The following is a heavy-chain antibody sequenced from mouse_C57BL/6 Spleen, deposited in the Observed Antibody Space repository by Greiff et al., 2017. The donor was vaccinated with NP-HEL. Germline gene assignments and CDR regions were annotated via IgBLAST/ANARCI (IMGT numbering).Heavy chain of an antibody. D-gene: IGHD1-1*01. CDR1: GYTFTSYW. CDR2: IHPNSGST. CDR3: ARSDYYGSSLFAY. V-gene: IGHV1-64*01. J-gene: IGHJ3*01. Sequence: QVQLQQPGAELVKPGASVKLSCKASGYTFTSYWMHWVKQRPGQGLEWIGMIHPNSGSTNYNEKFKSKATLTVDKSSSTAYMQLSSLTSEDSAFYYCARSDYYGSSLFAYWGQGTLVTVSA.